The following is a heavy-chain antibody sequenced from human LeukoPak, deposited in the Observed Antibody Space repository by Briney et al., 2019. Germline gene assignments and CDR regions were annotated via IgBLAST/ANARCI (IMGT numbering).Heavy chain of an antibody. CDR1: GFTFSSYA. V-gene: IGHV3-30-3*01. Sequence: GGSLRLSCAASGFTFSSYAMHWVRQAPGKGLEGVAVISYDGSNKYYADSVKGRFTISRDNSKNTLYLQMNSLRAEDTAVYYCARDRSRMRFGYCGGDCSLDYWGQGTLVTVSS. D-gene: IGHD2-21*02. CDR2: ISYDGSNK. J-gene: IGHJ4*02. CDR3: ARDRSRMRFGYCGGDCSLDY.